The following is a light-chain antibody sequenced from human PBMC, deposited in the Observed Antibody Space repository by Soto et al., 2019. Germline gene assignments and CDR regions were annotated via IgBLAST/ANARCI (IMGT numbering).Light chain of an antibody. V-gene: IGLV4-69*01. CDR2: LNSDGSH. Sequence: QLVLTQSPSASASLGASVKLTCTLSSGHSSYAIAWHQQQPEKGPRYLMKLNSDGSHSKGDGIPDRFSGSSSGAERYLTISSLQSADEADYYCQTWGTGIQVFGGGTKVTVL. J-gene: IGLJ2*01. CDR1: SGHSSYA. CDR3: QTWGTGIQV.